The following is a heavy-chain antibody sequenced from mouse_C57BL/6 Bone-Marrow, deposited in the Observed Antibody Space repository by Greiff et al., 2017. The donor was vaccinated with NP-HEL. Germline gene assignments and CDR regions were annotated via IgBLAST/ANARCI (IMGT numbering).Heavy chain of an antibody. CDR3: ANLGPNYCGSSGWYFDV. J-gene: IGHJ1*03. D-gene: IGHD1-1*01. CDR1: GYTFTSYW. CDR2: IDPSDSYT. Sequence: VQLQQPGAELVMPGASVKLSCKASGYTFTSYWMHWVKQRPGQGLEWIGEIDPSDSYTNYNQKFKGKSTLTVDKSSSTAYMQLSSLTSEDSAVYYCANLGPNYCGSSGWYFDVWGTGTTVTVSS. V-gene: IGHV1-69*01.